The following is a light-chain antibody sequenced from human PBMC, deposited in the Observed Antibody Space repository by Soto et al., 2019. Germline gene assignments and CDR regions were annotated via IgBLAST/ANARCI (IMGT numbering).Light chain of an antibody. Sequence: EIVLTQSPATLSLSPGERATVSFRASQSVSSYLAWYQQKAGQAPRLLIYDASNRATGIPARFSGSGSGTDFTLTISRLKPEDFAVYYCQQRSSWPRTFGLGTKVDIK. CDR3: QQRSSWPRT. CDR1: QSVSSY. V-gene: IGKV3-11*01. CDR2: DAS. J-gene: IGKJ1*01.